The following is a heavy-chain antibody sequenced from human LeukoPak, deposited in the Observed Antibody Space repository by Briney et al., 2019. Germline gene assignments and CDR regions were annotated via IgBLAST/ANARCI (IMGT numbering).Heavy chain of an antibody. D-gene: IGHD1-1*01. CDR3: ANCAAPGTRYFQH. J-gene: IGHJ1*01. V-gene: IGHV4-59*01. CDR2: IYYIGRS. Sequence: SETLSLTCTVSGGSFSSYYWTWIRQPPGKGLEWIGYIYYIGRSDYNPSLTSRVTMSIDSSNIQFSLKLRTLTEKLMAVSECANCAAPGTRYFQHWGQGTLVTVSS. CDR1: GGSFSSYY.